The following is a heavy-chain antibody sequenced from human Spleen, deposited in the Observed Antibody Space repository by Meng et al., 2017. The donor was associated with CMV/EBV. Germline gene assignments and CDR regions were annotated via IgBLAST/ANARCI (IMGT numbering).Heavy chain of an antibody. V-gene: IGHV3-23*01. CDR3: ARVLYSGSYSDY. CDR1: GFTFSSYA. D-gene: IGHD1-26*01. Sequence: GESLKISCAASGFTFSSYAMTWVRQAPGKGLEWVSAITGSGDNTYYADSVKGRFTISRDNAKNSLYLQMNSLRAEDTAVYYCARVLYSGSYSDYWGQGTLVTVSS. J-gene: IGHJ4*02. CDR2: ITGSGDNT.